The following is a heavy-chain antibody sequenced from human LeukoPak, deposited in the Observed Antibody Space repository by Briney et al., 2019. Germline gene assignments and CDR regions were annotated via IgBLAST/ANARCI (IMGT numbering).Heavy chain of an antibody. Sequence: GGSLRLSCAASGFTFSSYGMHWVRQAPGKGLEWVAFIRYDGSNKYYADSVKGRFTISRDNSKNTLYLQMNSLRAEDTAVYYCARVVLTGYYWAEEDYWGQGTLVTVSS. D-gene: IGHD3-9*01. CDR2: IRYDGSNK. V-gene: IGHV3-30*02. CDR1: GFTFSSYG. J-gene: IGHJ4*02. CDR3: ARVVLTGYYWAEEDY.